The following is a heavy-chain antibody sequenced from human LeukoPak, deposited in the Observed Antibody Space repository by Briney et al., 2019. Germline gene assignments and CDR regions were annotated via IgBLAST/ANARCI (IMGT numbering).Heavy chain of an antibody. D-gene: IGHD6-13*01. V-gene: IGHV3-48*03. Sequence: PGGSLTLSCAASGFTFSNYEMNWVSQAPGKGLEWVSYISSSGSTIYFADSVKGRFTISRDNAKNSLYLQMKSLRAEDTAVYYCARVGNSSPDYWGQGTLVTVSS. CDR1: GFTFSNYE. J-gene: IGHJ4*02. CDR3: ARVGNSSPDY. CDR2: ISSSGSTI.